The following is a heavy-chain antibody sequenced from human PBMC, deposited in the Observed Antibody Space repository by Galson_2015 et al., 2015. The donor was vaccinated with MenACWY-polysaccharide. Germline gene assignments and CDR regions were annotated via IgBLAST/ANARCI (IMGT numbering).Heavy chain of an antibody. J-gene: IGHJ4*02. CDR3: ARDRPDCSVGTCLPGNYFDY. Sequence: SLRLSCAASGITFSRDGFHWVRQAPGKGPEWVAVSRSHNSKQFYADSVKGRFTVSRDESTSTLYLQMNSLRPEDTAVYYCARDRPDCSVGTCLPGNYFDYWGQGTLVTVSS. D-gene: IGHD2-15*01. CDR2: SRSHNSKQ. V-gene: IGHV3-30-3*01. CDR1: GITFSRDG.